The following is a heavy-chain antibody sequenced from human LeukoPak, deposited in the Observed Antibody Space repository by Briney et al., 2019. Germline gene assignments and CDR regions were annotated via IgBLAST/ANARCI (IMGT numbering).Heavy chain of an antibody. CDR1: GGSISSSSYY. V-gene: IGHV4-39*07. CDR2: IYYSGST. J-gene: IGHJ4*02. Sequence: PSETLSLTCTVSGGSISSSSYYWGWIRQPPGKGLEWIGSIYYSGSTYYNPSLKSRVTISVDTSKNQFSLKLSSVTAADTAVYYCAKEGPGYSCLDYWGQGTLVTVSS. D-gene: IGHD3-22*01. CDR3: AKEGPGYSCLDY.